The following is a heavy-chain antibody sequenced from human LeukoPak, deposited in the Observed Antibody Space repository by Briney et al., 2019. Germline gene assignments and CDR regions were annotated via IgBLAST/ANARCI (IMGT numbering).Heavy chain of an antibody. CDR3: ARLHNWNGGYYYGMDV. J-gene: IGHJ6*02. CDR1: GYTFTSYD. D-gene: IGHD1-20*01. V-gene: IGHV1-8*01. CDR2: MNPNSGNT. Sequence: ASVKVSCKASGYTFTSYDINWVRQATGQVLEWMGWMNPNSGNTGYAQKFQGRVTMTRNTSISTAYMELSSLRSEDTAVYYCARLHNWNGGYYYGMDVWGQGTTVTVSS.